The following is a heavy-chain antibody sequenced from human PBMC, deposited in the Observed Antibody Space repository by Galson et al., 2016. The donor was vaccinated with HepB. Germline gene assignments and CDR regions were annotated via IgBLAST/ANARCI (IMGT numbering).Heavy chain of an antibody. CDR3: ARETGAGMTFDL. CDR2: IIPIFGTA. Sequence: SCKASGGTFSSYVISWVRQAPGQGLEWMGGIIPIFGTANYAQKFQDRVTFTADASTTTASMELSSLRSEDTAVYYCARETGAGMTFDLWGRGTLVTVSS. CDR1: GGTFSSYV. J-gene: IGHJ2*01. V-gene: IGHV1-69*01. D-gene: IGHD3-10*01.